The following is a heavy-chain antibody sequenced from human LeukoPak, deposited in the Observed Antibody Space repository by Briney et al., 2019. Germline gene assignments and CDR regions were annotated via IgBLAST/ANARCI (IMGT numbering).Heavy chain of an antibody. CDR3: ANEERQWLVRGEFGY. D-gene: IGHD6-19*01. J-gene: IGHJ4*02. Sequence: PGGSLRLSCAASGFTFSSYAMSWVRQAPGKGLEWVSAISGSGGSTYYADSVKGRFTISRDNSKNTLYLQMNSLRAEDTAVYYCANEERQWLVRGEFGYWGQGTLVTVSS. V-gene: IGHV3-23*01. CDR1: GFTFSSYA. CDR2: ISGSGGST.